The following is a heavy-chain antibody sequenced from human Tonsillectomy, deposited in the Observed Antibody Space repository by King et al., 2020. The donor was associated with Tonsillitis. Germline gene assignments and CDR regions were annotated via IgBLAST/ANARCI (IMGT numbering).Heavy chain of an antibody. V-gene: IGHV1-18*01. CDR2: ISRYDGNT. CDR3: ARGYSGDY. D-gene: IGHD5-12*01. J-gene: IGHJ4*02. CDR1: GYTFGNYD. Sequence: QLVQSGPEVMKPGASVKVSCKASGYTFGNYDFTWVRQAPGQGLEWMEWISRYDGNTNYAKKFQGRLTLTTDTSTSTAYLDLRSLRSDDTAVYFCARGYSGDYWGQGTLVIVSS.